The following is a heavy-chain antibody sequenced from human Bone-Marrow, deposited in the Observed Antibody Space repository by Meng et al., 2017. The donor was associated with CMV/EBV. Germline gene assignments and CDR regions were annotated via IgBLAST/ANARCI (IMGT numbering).Heavy chain of an antibody. CDR2: IRYDGTYE. Sequence: GGSLRLSCAASGFTFSSYGMHWVRQAPGKGLEWVTFIRYDGTYELYIEAVKGRFTISRDNSRNTVYLQMNNLRAEDTAVYYCAKLSSTVTYGMDVWGQGNTVNVAS. CDR3: AKLSSTVTYGMDV. J-gene: IGHJ6*02. D-gene: IGHD4-11*01. V-gene: IGHV3-30*02. CDR1: GFTFSSYG.